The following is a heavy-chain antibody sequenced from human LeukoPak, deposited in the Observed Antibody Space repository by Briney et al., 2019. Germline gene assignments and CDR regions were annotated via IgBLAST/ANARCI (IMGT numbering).Heavy chain of an antibody. CDR1: GYTFTSYD. CDR2: MNPNSGNT. Sequence: ASVKVSCKASGYTFTSYDINWVRQATGQGLEWMGWMNPNSGNTGYAQKFQGRVTMTRNTSISTAYMELSSLRSDDTAVYYCARASISAAGPGLIDYWGQGTLVTVSS. CDR3: ARASISAAGPGLIDY. J-gene: IGHJ4*02. D-gene: IGHD6-13*01. V-gene: IGHV1-8*01.